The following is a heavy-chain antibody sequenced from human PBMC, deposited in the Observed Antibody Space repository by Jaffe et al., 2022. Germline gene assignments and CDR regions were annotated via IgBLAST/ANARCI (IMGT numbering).Heavy chain of an antibody. V-gene: IGHV3-74*01. J-gene: IGHJ6*03. CDR2: INSDGSST. CDR1: GFTFSSYW. D-gene: IGHD4-17*01. CDR3: ARATVTTVDYYYYYMDV. Sequence: EVQLVESGGGLVQPGGSLRLSCAASGFTFSSYWMHWVRQAPGKGLVWVSRINSDGSSTSYADSVKGRFTISRDNAKNTLYLQMNSLRAEDTAVYYCARATVTTVDYYYYYMDVWGKGTTVTVSS.